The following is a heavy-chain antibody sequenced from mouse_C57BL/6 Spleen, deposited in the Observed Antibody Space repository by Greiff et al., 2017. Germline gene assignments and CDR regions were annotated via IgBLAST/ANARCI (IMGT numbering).Heavy chain of an antibody. Sequence: EVKLVESGGDLVKPGGSLKLSCAASGFTFSSYGMSWVRQTPDKRLEWVATISSGGSYTYYPDSVKGRFTISRDNAKNTLYLQMSSLKSEDTAMYYCARDDYYGSSPWFAYWGQGTLVTVSA. CDR3: ARDDYYGSSPWFAY. CDR1: GFTFSSYG. D-gene: IGHD1-1*01. J-gene: IGHJ3*01. CDR2: ISSGGSYT. V-gene: IGHV5-6*01.